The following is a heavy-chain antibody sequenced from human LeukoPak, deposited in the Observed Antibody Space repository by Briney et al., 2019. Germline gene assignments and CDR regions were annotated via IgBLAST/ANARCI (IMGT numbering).Heavy chain of an antibody. CDR1: GFTFSSYW. V-gene: IGHV3-74*01. Sequence: SGGSLRLSCAASGFTFSSYWMHWVRQAPGKGLVWVSRIKSDGSSTSYADSVKGRFTITRDSAKNTLYLQMNSLRAEDAAVYYCARGTGNYYGYWGQGTLVTVSS. CDR2: IKSDGSST. J-gene: IGHJ4*02. CDR3: ARGTGNYYGY. D-gene: IGHD3/OR15-3a*01.